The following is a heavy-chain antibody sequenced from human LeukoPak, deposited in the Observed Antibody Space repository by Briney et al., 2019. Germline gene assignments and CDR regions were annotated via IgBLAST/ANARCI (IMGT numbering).Heavy chain of an antibody. CDR1: GFTFSSYS. CDR3: ARESTWWLRSPFDY. CDR2: ISSSSSTI. J-gene: IGHJ4*02. V-gene: IGHV3-48*01. Sequence: GGSLRLSCAASGFTFSSYSMNWVRQAPGKGLEWVSYISSSSSTIYYADSVKGRFTISRDNAKNSLYLQMNSLRAEDTAVYYCARESTWWLRSPFDYWGQGTLVTVSS. D-gene: IGHD5-12*01.